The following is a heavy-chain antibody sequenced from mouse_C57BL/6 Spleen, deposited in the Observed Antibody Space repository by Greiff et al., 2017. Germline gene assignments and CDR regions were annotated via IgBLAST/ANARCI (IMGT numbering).Heavy chain of an antibody. J-gene: IGHJ2*01. D-gene: IGHD1-1*01. Sequence: VQLQQSGAELVKPGASVKISCKASGYAFSSYWMNWVKQRPGKGLEWIGQIYPGDGDTNYNGKFKGKATLTADKSYSTAYMQLSSLTSEDSAVYFCARYGSSSYYFDYWGQSTTLTVSS. CDR2: IYPGDGDT. CDR1: GYAFSSYW. CDR3: ARYGSSSYYFDY. V-gene: IGHV1-80*01.